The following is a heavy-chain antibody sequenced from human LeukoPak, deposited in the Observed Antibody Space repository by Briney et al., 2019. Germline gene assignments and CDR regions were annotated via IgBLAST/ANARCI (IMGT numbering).Heavy chain of an antibody. J-gene: IGHJ5*02. CDR2: INPSGGST. D-gene: IGHD2-15*01. Sequence: ASVKVSCKASGYTFTNYYIHWVRQAPGQGLEWMGVINPSGGSTSYAQNFQGRVTMTRDTSTSTVYMELSSLRSEDTAMFYCARVDHGYCSGYSCPNWFDPWGQGTLVTVSS. CDR3: ARVDHGYCSGYSCPNWFDP. CDR1: GYTFTNYY. V-gene: IGHV1-46*01.